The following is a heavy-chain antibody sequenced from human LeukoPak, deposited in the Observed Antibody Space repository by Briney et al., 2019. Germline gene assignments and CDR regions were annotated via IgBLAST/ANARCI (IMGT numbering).Heavy chain of an antibody. J-gene: IGHJ4*02. V-gene: IGHV4-34*01. CDR3: ARAPIVVVPAAFDY. Sequence: SETLSLTCAVYGGSFSGYYWSWIRQPPGKGLEWIGEINHSGSTNYNPSLKSRVTISVDTSKNQFSLKLSSVTAADTAVYYCARAPIVVVPAAFDYWGQGTLVTVSS. CDR2: INHSGST. CDR1: GGSFSGYY. D-gene: IGHD2-2*01.